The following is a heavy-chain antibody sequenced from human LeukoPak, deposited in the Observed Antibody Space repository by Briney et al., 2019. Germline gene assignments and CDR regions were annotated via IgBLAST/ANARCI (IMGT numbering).Heavy chain of an antibody. J-gene: IGHJ4*02. D-gene: IGHD1-14*01. CDR3: ATHLVGPPRAHHVPGY. Sequence: ASVKVSCKVSGYTLTELSMHWVRQAPGKGLEWMGGFDPEDGETIYAQKFQGRVTMTEDTSTDTAYMELSSLRSEDTAVYYCATHLVGPPRAHHVPGYWGQGTLVTVSS. CDR1: GYTLTELS. V-gene: IGHV1-24*01. CDR2: FDPEDGET.